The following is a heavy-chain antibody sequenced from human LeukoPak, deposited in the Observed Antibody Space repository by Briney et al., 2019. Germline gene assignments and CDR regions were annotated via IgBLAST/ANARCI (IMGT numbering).Heavy chain of an antibody. V-gene: IGHV3-23*01. CDR1: GFTFSSFG. J-gene: IGHJ4*02. D-gene: IGHD2-8*02. CDR2: ISSGAGST. Sequence: PGGSLRLSCAASGFTFSSFGMSWVRQVPGKGLEWVSSISSGAGSTYYADSVKGRFTISRDNSKSTLSLQMNSLRAEDTAIYYCATYRQVLLPFESWGQGTLVTVSS. CDR3: ATYRQVLLPFES.